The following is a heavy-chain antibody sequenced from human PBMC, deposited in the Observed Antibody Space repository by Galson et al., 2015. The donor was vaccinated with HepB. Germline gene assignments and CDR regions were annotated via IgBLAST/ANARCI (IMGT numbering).Heavy chain of an antibody. Sequence: SLRLSCAASGFTLSSYAMSWVRQAPGKGLEWVSGISGSGGSTYYADSVKGRFTISRDNSKNTLYLQMNSLRVEDTAVYYCAKEDRDSSGWYEGFDPWGQGTLVIVSS. CDR2: ISGSGGST. D-gene: IGHD6-19*01. J-gene: IGHJ5*02. V-gene: IGHV3-23*01. CDR3: AKEDRDSSGWYEGFDP. CDR1: GFTLSSYA.